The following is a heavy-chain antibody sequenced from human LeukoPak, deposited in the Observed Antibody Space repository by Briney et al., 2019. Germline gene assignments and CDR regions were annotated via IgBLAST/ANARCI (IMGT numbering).Heavy chain of an antibody. CDR3: ARGQIYGTGSYFFDH. CDR1: GFTVTSNY. Sequence: RGSLRLSCAAPGFTVTSNYMSSVRQTPGQGRLEWASVIYTDGRTFYTGSVTGRFTISRDNSKNTLYLQMNSLRAEDTAVYYCARGQIYGTGSYFFDHWGQGTLVTVSS. V-gene: IGHV3-66*01. CDR2: IYTDGRT. D-gene: IGHD3-10*01. J-gene: IGHJ4*02.